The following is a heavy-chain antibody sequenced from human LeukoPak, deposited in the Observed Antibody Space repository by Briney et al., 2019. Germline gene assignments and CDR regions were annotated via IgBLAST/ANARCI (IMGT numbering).Heavy chain of an antibody. D-gene: IGHD2-2*02. CDR1: GYTFTSYA. J-gene: IGHJ4*02. CDR3: ARGFAVVVPAAIGY. V-gene: IGHV1-3*01. Sequence: ASVKVSCKASGYTFTSYAMHWVRQAPGQRLEWMGWINAGNGNTKYSQKFQGRVTITRDTSASTAYMELSSLRSEDTAAYYCARGFAVVVPAAIGYWGQGTLVTVSS. CDR2: INAGNGNT.